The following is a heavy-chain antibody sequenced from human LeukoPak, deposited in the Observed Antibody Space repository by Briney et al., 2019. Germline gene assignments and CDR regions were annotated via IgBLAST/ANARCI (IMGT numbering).Heavy chain of an antibody. CDR1: GGSISSYY. V-gene: IGHV4-59*08. J-gene: IGHJ4*02. Sequence: KPSETLSLTCTVSGGSISSYYWSWIRQPPGKGLEWIGYIYYSGSTNYNPSLKSRVTISVDTSKNQFSLKLSSVTAADTAVYYCARQGEIAVAAFDYWGQGTLVTVSS. D-gene: IGHD6-19*01. CDR3: ARQGEIAVAAFDY. CDR2: IYYSGST.